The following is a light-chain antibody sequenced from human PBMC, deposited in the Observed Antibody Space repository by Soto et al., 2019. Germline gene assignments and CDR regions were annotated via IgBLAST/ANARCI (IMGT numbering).Light chain of an antibody. CDR1: QSVSSSF. Sequence: EIVLTQSPGTLSLSPGERATLSCRASQSVSSSFLAWYQQTPGQAPRLVIYGASIRATGIPDRFSGSGSGRDFTLTISRLEPEDFAVYYCHQYGYSPLTFGGGTKVEIK. V-gene: IGKV3-20*01. J-gene: IGKJ4*01. CDR2: GAS. CDR3: HQYGYSPLT.